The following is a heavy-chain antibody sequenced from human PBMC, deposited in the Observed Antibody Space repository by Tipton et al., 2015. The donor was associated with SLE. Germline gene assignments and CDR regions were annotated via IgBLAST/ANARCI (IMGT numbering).Heavy chain of an antibody. CDR3: ARVPLLWFGEASYYYYYMDV. D-gene: IGHD3-10*01. V-gene: IGHV4-31*03. CDR1: GGSISSGGYY. J-gene: IGHJ6*03. CDR2: IYYSGST. Sequence: TLSLTCTVSGGSISSGGYYWSWIRQHPGKGLEWIGYIYYSGSTNYNPSLKSRVTISVDTSKNQFSLKLSPVTAADTAVYYCARVPLLWFGEASYYYYYMDVWGKGTTVTVSS.